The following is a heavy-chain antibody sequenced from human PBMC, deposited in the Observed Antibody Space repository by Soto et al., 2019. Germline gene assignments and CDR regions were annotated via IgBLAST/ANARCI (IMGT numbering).Heavy chain of an antibody. V-gene: IGHV3-33*01. D-gene: IGHD2-2*01. J-gene: IGHJ4*02. CDR2: IWYDGSNK. CDR3: SRGGPAAIVPAW. Sequence: QVQLVESGGGVVQPGRSLRLSCAASGFTFSSYGMHWVRQAPGKGLEWVAVIWYDGSNKYYADSVKGRFTISRDNSKNTLYLQMNSLRAEDTAVYYCSRGGPAAIVPAWWGQGTLVTVSS. CDR1: GFTFSSYG.